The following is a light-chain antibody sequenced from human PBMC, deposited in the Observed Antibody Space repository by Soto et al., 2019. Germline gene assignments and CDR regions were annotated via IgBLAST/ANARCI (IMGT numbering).Light chain of an antibody. V-gene: IGKV3-20*01. CDR2: GAS. Sequence: EIVLTQSPATLSLSPGKRATLTCRASQTVRSSYLAWYQQKPGQPPRLLIYGASIRATGIPDRFSGSGSGTDFTLTISRPEPEDFAVYFCQQYDRSLRTFGQGTKVEIK. CDR1: QTVRSSY. CDR3: QQYDRSLRT. J-gene: IGKJ1*01.